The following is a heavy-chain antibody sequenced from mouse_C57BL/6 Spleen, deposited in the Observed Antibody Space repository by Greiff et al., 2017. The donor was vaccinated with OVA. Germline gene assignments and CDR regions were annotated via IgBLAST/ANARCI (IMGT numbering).Heavy chain of an antibody. J-gene: IGHJ1*03. Sequence: LQESGAELVKPGASVKMSCKASGYTFTTYPIEWMKQNHGKSLEWIGNFHPYNDDTKYNEKFKGKATLTVEKSSSTVYLELSRLTSDDSAVYYCARGYYGSSYKYFDVWGTGTTVTVSS. V-gene: IGHV1-47*01. CDR1: GYTFTTYP. CDR2: FHPYNDDT. CDR3: ARGYYGSSYKYFDV. D-gene: IGHD1-1*01.